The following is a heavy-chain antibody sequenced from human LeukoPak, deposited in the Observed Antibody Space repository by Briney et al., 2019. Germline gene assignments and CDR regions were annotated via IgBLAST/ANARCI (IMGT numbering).Heavy chain of an antibody. CDR3: ARASSAYPRY. CDR2: IYYSGST. CDR1: GGSISSYY. Sequence: SETLSPTCSVSGGSISSYYWSWIRQPPGKGLEWIGYIYYSGSTNYDPSLKSRVTISVDTSKSQFSLKLSSVTAADTAVYYCARASSAYPRYWGQGTLVTVSS. V-gene: IGHV4-59*01. D-gene: IGHD3-16*01. J-gene: IGHJ4*02.